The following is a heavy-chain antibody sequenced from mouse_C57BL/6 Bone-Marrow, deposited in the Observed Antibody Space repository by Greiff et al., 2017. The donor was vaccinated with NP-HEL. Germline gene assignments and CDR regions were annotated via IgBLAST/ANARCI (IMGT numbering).Heavy chain of an antibody. CDR1: GYTFTSYW. D-gene: IGHD1-1*01. J-gene: IGHJ4*01. CDR3: ARAVTTVVGYYAMDY. Sequence: QVQLQQSGAELVKPGASVKMSCKASGYTFTSYWITWVKQRPGQGLEWIGDIYPGSGSTNYNEKFKSKATLTVDTSSSTAYMQLSSLTSEDSAVYYCARAVTTVVGYYAMDYWGQGTSVTVSS. V-gene: IGHV1-55*01. CDR2: IYPGSGST.